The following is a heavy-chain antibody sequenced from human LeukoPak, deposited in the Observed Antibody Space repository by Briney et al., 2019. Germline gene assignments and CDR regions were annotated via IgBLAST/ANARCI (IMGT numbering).Heavy chain of an antibody. Sequence: PSETLSLTCAVYGGSFSGYYWSWIRQPPGKGLEWIGEINHSGSTNYNPSLKSRVTISVDTSKNQFSLKLSSVTAADTAVYYCARDRGYYGSGSQNYFDYWGQGTLVTVSS. CDR3: ARDRGYYGSGSQNYFDY. CDR2: INHSGST. CDR1: GGSFSGYY. J-gene: IGHJ4*02. V-gene: IGHV4-34*01. D-gene: IGHD3-10*01.